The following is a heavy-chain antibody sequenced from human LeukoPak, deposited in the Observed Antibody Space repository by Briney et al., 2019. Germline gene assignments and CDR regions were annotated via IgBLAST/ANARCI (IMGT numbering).Heavy chain of an antibody. Sequence: GRSLRLSCAASGFTFSSYGMHWVRQAPGKGLEWVAAIWYDGSNKYYADSVKGRFTISRDNVKNSVYLQMNSLRVEDTAVYYCARYVDTTMLTWGQGTLVTVSS. D-gene: IGHD5-18*01. CDR3: ARYVDTTMLT. J-gene: IGHJ4*02. V-gene: IGHV3-33*03. CDR2: IWYDGSNK. CDR1: GFTFSSYG.